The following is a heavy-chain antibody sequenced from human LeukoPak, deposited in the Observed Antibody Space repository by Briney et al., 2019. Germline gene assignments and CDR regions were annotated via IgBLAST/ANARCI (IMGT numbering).Heavy chain of an antibody. V-gene: IGHV3-30*03. Sequence: GGSLRLSCAASEFTFSSYGMHWVRQAPGKGLEWVTVISYDGSNKYYADSVKGRFTISRDNSKNTLYLQMNSLRAEDTAVYYCARDPAKFWSGHDYWGQGTLVTVSS. CDR1: EFTFSSYG. CDR2: ISYDGSNK. J-gene: IGHJ4*02. D-gene: IGHD3-3*01. CDR3: ARDPAKFWSGHDY.